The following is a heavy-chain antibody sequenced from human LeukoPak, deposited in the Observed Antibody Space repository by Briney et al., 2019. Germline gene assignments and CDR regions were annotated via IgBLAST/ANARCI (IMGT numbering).Heavy chain of an antibody. D-gene: IGHD3-10*01. J-gene: IGHJ6*02. V-gene: IGHV3-9*01. Sequence: RAGGSLRPSCAASGFTFDDYAMHWVRQAPGKGLEWVSGISWNSGSIGYADSVKGRFTISRDNAKNSLYLQMNSLRAEDTALYYCAKDMGRYYYGSGSYWYYYGMDVWGQGTTVTVSS. CDR2: ISWNSGSI. CDR1: GFTFDDYA. CDR3: AKDMGRYYYGSGSYWYYYGMDV.